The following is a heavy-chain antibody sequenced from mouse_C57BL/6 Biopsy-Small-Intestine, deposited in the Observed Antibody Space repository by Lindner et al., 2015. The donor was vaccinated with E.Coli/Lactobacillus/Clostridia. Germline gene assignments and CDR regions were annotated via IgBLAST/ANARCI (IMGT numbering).Heavy chain of an antibody. CDR2: ITSGGSYT. CDR1: GFTFRSYG. D-gene: IGHD2-4*01. CDR3: ARDGIYYDYGVDY. J-gene: IGHJ2*01. V-gene: IGHV5-6*01. Sequence: VQLQESGGDLVKPGGSLKLSCAASGFTFRSYGMSWVRQTPDKRLEWVATITSGGSYTYYPDSVKGRFTISRDNAKNTLYLQMSSLKSEDTAMYYCARDGIYYDYGVDYWGQGTTLTVSS.